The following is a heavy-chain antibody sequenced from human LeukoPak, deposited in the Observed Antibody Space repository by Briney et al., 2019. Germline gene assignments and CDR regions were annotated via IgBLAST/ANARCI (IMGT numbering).Heavy chain of an antibody. CDR3: ARHRRYYDCSGYWRVY. CDR1: GYSFTSYW. D-gene: IGHD3-22*01. J-gene: IGHJ4*02. V-gene: IGHV5-51*01. Sequence: GESLKISCKGSGYSFTSYWIGWVRQMPGKGLEWMGIIYPGGSDTSYSPSFQGQVTISADKSISTAYLQWSSLKASDTAMYYCARHRRYYDCSGYWRVYWGQGTLVTVSS. CDR2: IYPGGSDT.